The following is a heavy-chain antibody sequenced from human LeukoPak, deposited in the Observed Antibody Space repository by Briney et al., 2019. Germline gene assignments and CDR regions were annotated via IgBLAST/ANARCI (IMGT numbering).Heavy chain of an antibody. CDR3: ARRYSSSSLDY. J-gene: IGHJ4*02. Sequence: PSETLSLTCTVSGYSISSGYYWGWIRQPPGKGLEWIGSIYYSGSTYYNPSLKSRVTISVDTSKNQFSLKLSSVTAADTAVYYCARRYSSSSLDYWGQGTLVTVSS. CDR2: IYYSGST. CDR1: GYSISSGYY. V-gene: IGHV4-38-2*02. D-gene: IGHD6-6*01.